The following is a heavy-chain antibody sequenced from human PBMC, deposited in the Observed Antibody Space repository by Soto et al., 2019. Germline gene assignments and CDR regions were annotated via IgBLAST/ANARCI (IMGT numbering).Heavy chain of an antibody. V-gene: IGHV5-51*01. CDR2: IYPGDSDT. D-gene: IGHD3-9*01. CDR3: ARSGYYDIXTGYALAATTWYYGMDV. J-gene: IGHJ6*02. Sequence: GESLKISCKGSGYSFTSYWIGWVRQMPGKGLEWMGIIYPGDSDTRYSPSFQGQVTISADKSISTAYLQWSSLKASDTAMYYCARSGYYDIXTGYALAATTWYYGMDVWGQGTTVTVSS. CDR1: GYSFTSYW.